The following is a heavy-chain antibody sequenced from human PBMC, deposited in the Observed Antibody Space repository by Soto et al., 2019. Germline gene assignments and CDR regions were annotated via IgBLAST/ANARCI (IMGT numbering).Heavy chain of an antibody. V-gene: IGHV3-11*01. J-gene: IGHJ4*02. CDR2: ITTSGGTT. CDR1: GFTFSDYY. D-gene: IGHD1-1*01. Sequence: GSLRLSCAASGFTFSDYYMSWIRQAPGKGLEWVSYITTSGGTTYYADSVKGRFTISRDNAKNSLYLQMNSLRAEDTAVYYCARDYSGSRPFDCWGQGTLVTASS. CDR3: ARDYSGSRPFDC.